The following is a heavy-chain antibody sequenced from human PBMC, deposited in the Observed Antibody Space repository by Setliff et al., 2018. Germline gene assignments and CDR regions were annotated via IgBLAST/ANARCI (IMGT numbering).Heavy chain of an antibody. CDR2: IYYSGST. CDR3: ARGAGYSSRWYIYYYGMDV. CDR1: GGSIKSGSYY. J-gene: IGHJ6*02. Sequence: SETLSLTCTVSGGSIKSGSYYWGWIRQPPGKGLEWIGSIYYSGSTYYNPSLKSRVSISVDASKNQFSLKLTSVTAADTAVYYCARGAGYSSRWYIYYYGMDVWGQGTTVTVSS. V-gene: IGHV4-39*07. D-gene: IGHD6-13*01.